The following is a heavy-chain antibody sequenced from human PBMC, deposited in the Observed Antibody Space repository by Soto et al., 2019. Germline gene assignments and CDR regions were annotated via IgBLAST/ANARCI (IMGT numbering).Heavy chain of an antibody. CDR3: ARSIPDYGDYYFDY. V-gene: IGHV4-39*01. CDR2: IYYSGST. D-gene: IGHD4-17*01. CDR1: GGSISSSSYY. J-gene: IGHJ4*02. Sequence: SETLSLTCTVSGGSISSSSYYWGWIRQPPGKGLEWIGSIYYSGSTYYNPSLKSRVTISVDTSKNQFSLKLSSVTAADTAVYYCARSIPDYGDYYFDYWGQGTLVTVSS.